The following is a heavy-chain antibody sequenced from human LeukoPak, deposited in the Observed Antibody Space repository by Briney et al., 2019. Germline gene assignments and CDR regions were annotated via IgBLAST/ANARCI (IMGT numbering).Heavy chain of an antibody. CDR3: ASSGSYRFDY. J-gene: IGHJ4*02. CDR2: ITTSGTAM. D-gene: IGHD1-26*01. Sequence: GGSLRLSCAASGFAFSSYSMNWVRQAPGKGLEWVSHITTSGTAMFYADSVKGRFTISRDNAKNSLYLQMNSLRDEDTAVYYCASSGSYRFDYWGQGTLVTVSS. V-gene: IGHV3-48*02. CDR1: GFAFSSYS.